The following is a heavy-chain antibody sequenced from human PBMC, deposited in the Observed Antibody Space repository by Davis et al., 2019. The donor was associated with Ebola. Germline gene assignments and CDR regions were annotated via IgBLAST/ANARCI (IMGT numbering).Heavy chain of an antibody. Sequence: MPSETLSLTCTVSGGSISSYYWSWIRQPPGKGLEWIGYIYYSGSTNYNPSLKSRVTISVDSSKNQVSLKLSSVTAADTAVYYCARLRGWSTIDYWGQGTLVTASS. CDR1: GGSISSYY. CDR3: ARLRGWSTIDY. V-gene: IGHV4-59*01. CDR2: IYYSGST. D-gene: IGHD2-15*01. J-gene: IGHJ4*02.